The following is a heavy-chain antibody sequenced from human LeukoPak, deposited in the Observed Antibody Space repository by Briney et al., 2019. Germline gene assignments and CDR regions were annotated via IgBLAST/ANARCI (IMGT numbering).Heavy chain of an antibody. V-gene: IGHV3-23*01. CDR1: GFTFSNYG. CDR3: AKGCFYDGSGFGSCFDY. J-gene: IGHJ4*02. D-gene: IGHD3-22*01. CDR2: ISGSGGST. Sequence: PGGSLRLSCTASGFTFSNYGMSWVRQAPGKGLVWVSDISGSGGSTSYADSVKGRFTISRDNAKNTLYMQMHSLRAEDTAVYYGAKGCFYDGSGFGSCFDYWGEGTLVTVSS.